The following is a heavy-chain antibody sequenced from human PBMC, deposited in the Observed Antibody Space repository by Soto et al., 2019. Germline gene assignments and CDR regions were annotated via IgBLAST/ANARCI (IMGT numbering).Heavy chain of an antibody. CDR3: ARVSRTWIQLRDQSYYFDY. CDR2: IIPIFGTA. J-gene: IGHJ4*02. Sequence: EASEKVSCKASGGTFSSYAISWVRQAPGQRLEWMGGIIPIFGTANYAQKFQGRVTITADESTSTDYMELSSLRSEDTAVYYCARVSRTWIQLRDQSYYFDYWGQGTLVTVSS. V-gene: IGHV1-69*13. D-gene: IGHD5-18*01. CDR1: GGTFSSYA.